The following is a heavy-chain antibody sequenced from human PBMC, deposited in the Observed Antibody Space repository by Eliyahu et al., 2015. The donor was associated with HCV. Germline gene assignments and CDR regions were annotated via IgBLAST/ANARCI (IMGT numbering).Heavy chain of an antibody. J-gene: IGHJ5*01. V-gene: IGHV1-46*04. CDR3: GRGVGVTYPDPNWLDS. D-gene: IGHD2-2*01. Sequence: WMGVISPSGGGTTYTQKLQGRITMTSDTSTSTVYVELSSLRSEDTAVYYCGRGVGVTYPDPNWLDSWGQGMVTVSP. CDR2: ISPSGGGT.